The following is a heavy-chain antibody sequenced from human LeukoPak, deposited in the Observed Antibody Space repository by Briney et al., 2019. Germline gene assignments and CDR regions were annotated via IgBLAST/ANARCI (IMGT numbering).Heavy chain of an antibody. J-gene: IGHJ4*02. V-gene: IGHV1-18*01. CDR3: ARSSLGDYKLYCGGDCYSF. CDR1: GYTFTSYG. D-gene: IGHD2-21*01. CDR2: ISAYNGNT. Sequence: GASVKVSCRAFGYTFTSYGISWVRQAPGQGLEWMGWISAYNGNTNYAQKLQGRVTMTTDTSTSTAYMELRSLRSDDTAVYYCARSSLGDYKLYCGGDCYSFWGQGTLVTVSS.